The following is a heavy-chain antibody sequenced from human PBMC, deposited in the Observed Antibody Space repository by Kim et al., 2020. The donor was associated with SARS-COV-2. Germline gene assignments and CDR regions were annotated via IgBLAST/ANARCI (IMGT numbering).Heavy chain of an antibody. V-gene: IGHV3-9*01. J-gene: IGHJ3*02. Sequence: GGSLRLSCAASGFTFDDYAMHWVRQAPGKGLEWVSGISWNSGSIGYADSVKGRFTISRDNAKNSLYLQMNSLRAEDTALYYCAKAMIVVFGPDAFDIWGQGTMVTVSS. D-gene: IGHD3-22*01. CDR2: ISWNSGSI. CDR3: AKAMIVVFGPDAFDI. CDR1: GFTFDDYA.